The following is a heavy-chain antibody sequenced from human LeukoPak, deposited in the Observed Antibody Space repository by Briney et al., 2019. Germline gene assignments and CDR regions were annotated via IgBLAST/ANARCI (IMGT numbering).Heavy chain of an antibody. CDR2: ISGSGGST. CDR3: ARETPADYGDYQPFDY. D-gene: IGHD4-17*01. Sequence: GGALSLSSAAAGFTFCSYVKRWGPPAPGGGGGGGFAISGSGGSTYYADSVKGRFTISRDNSKNTLYLQMKSLRAEDMAVYYCARETPADYGDYQPFDYWGQGTLVTVSS. CDR1: GFTFCSYV. J-gene: IGHJ4*02. V-gene: IGHV3-23*01.